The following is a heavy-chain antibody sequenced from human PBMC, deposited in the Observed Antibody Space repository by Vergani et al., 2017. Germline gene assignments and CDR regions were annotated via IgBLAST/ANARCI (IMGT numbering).Heavy chain of an antibody. CDR3: ARAPNGSYFDY. J-gene: IGHJ4*02. CDR1: GGSFSGYY. CDR2: IYYSGST. Sequence: QVQLQQWGAGLLKPSETLSLTCAVHGGSFSGYYWSWIRQPPGKGLEWIGYIYYSGSTYYNPSLKSRVTISVDTSKNQFSLKLSSVTAADTAVYYCARAPNGSYFDYWGQGTLVTVSS. V-gene: IGHV4-34*01.